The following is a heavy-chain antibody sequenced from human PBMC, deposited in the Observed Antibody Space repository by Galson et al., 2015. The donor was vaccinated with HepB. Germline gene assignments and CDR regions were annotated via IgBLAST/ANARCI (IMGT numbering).Heavy chain of an antibody. Sequence: SVTVSCKASGYTFTSYGISWVRQAPGQGLEWMGWISAYNGNTNYAQKLQGRVTMTTDTSTSTAYMELRSLRSDDTAVYYCARDAVDSSSATDYYSYGMDVWGQGTTVPVSS. CDR3: ARDAVDSSSATDYYSYGMDV. V-gene: IGHV1-18*01. CDR2: ISAYNGNT. D-gene: IGHD6-6*01. J-gene: IGHJ6*02. CDR1: GYTFTSYG.